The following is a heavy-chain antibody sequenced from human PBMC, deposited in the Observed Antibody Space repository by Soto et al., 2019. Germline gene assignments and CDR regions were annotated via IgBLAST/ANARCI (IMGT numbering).Heavy chain of an antibody. CDR3: ARGVRGHYGKDV. J-gene: IGHJ6*02. Sequence: PGGSLRLSCAASGFTFSNYWIHWVRQAPGKGLMWVSRINSDGSTTNYADSVKGRFTISRDNAKNTLYLQMNSLRAEDTALYYCARGVRGHYGKDVWGQGTKVTVSS. CDR1: GFTFSNYW. V-gene: IGHV3-74*01. D-gene: IGHD3-10*01. CDR2: INSDGSTT.